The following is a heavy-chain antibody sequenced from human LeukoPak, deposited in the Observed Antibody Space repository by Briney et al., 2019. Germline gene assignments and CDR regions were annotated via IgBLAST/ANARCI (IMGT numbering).Heavy chain of an antibody. CDR3: ARFEGYGSGSYYTRY. CDR2: IYHSGST. D-gene: IGHD3-10*01. Sequence: SETLSLTCTVSGYSISSGYYWGWIRQPPGKGLEWIGSIYHSGSTYYNPSLKSRVTISVDTSKNQFSLKLSSVTAADTAVYYCARFEGYGSGSYYTRYWGQGTLVTVSS. CDR1: GYSISSGYY. J-gene: IGHJ4*02. V-gene: IGHV4-38-2*02.